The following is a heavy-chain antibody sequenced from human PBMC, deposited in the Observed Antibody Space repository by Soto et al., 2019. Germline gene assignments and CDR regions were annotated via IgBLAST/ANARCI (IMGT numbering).Heavy chain of an antibody. Sequence: QVQLVQSGAEEKKTGASGKVSCKASGYTFTNYAMNWVRQDPGQRLEWMGWINAGKGNTKYSQKFQGRVTITRDTSASTAYMELSSLRSEDTAVYYCARGFPLWFAPWGQGTLVTVSS. D-gene: IGHD3-16*02. V-gene: IGHV1-3*05. CDR2: INAGKGNT. J-gene: IGHJ5*02. CDR1: GYTFTNYA. CDR3: ARGFPLWFAP.